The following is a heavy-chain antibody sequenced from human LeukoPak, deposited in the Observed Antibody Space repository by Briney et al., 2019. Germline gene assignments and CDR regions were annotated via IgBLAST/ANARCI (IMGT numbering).Heavy chain of an antibody. J-gene: IGHJ6*03. D-gene: IGHD6-19*01. CDR2: ISSSSSYI. CDR1: GFTFSIYW. V-gene: IGHV3-21*01. Sequence: GGSLRLSCAASGFTFSIYWMHWVRQAPGKGLEWVSSISSSSSYIYYADSVKGRFTISRDNAKNSLYLQMNSLRAEDTAVYYCARVPGIAVAGTTYYYYYMDVWGKGTTVTVSS. CDR3: ARVPGIAVAGTTYYYYYMDV.